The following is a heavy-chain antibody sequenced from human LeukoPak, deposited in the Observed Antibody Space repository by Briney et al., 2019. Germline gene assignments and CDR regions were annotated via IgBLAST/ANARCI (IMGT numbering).Heavy chain of an antibody. V-gene: IGHV4-59*01. CDR1: GGSISSYY. CDR3: ARVYCSSTSCYTPYYFDY. CDR2: IYYSGST. J-gene: IGHJ4*02. D-gene: IGHD2-2*02. Sequence: SETLSLTCTVSGGSISSYYWSWIRQPPGKGLEWIGYIYYSGSTNYNPSLKSRVTISVDTSKNQFSLKLSSVTAADTAAYYCARVYCSSTSCYTPYYFDYWGQGTLVTVSS.